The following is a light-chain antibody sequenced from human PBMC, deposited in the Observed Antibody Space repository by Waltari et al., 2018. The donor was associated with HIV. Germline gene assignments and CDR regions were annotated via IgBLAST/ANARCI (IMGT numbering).Light chain of an antibody. CDR3: QVWDSSSGVV. CDR1: NIGSKS. V-gene: IGLV3-21*04. Sequence: SYVLTQPPSVSVAPGKTARITCGGNNIGSKSVHWYQQKQGQAPVLVIYYDSDRPSGIPERFSGSNSGNTATLTISRVEAGDEADYYCQVWDSSSGVVFGGGTKLTVL. CDR2: YDS. J-gene: IGLJ2*01.